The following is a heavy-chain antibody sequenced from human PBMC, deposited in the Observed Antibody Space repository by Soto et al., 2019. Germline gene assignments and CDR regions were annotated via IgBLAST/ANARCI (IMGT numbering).Heavy chain of an antibody. CDR1: GFTIRSYS. Sequence: GVLTLSCAASGFTIRSYSMNWVRQAPGKGLEWVSYISSSSSTIYYADSVKGRFTISRDNAKNSLYLQMNSLRDEDTAVYYCAGKVGYCTNGVCYTGGAELKYYYYGMDVWGQGTTVTVSS. J-gene: IGHJ6*02. CDR3: AGKVGYCTNGVCYTGGAELKYYYYGMDV. CDR2: ISSSSSTI. D-gene: IGHD2-8*01. V-gene: IGHV3-48*02.